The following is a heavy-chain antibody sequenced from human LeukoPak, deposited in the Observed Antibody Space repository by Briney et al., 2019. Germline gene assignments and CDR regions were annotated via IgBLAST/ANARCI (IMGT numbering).Heavy chain of an antibody. CDR2: IYSGGST. CDR1: GFTVSSNY. Sequence: GGSLRLSCAASGFTVSSNYMSWVRQAPGKGLEWVSVIYSGGSTYYADSVKGRFTISRDNSKNTLYLQMNSLRAEDTAVYYCARDPDLDWVHAFDIWGQGTMVTVSS. J-gene: IGHJ3*02. V-gene: IGHV3-53*01. CDR3: ARDPDLDWVHAFDI. D-gene: IGHD3-9*01.